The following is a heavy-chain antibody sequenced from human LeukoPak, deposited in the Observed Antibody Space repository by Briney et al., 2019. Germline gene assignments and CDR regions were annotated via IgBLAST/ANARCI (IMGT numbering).Heavy chain of an antibody. D-gene: IGHD6-19*01. J-gene: IGHJ4*02. CDR3: ARVAGSIDY. CDR2: MNPNSGNT. Sequence: EASVKVSCKASGYTLTSYDINWVRQATGQGLEWMGWMNPNSGNTGYAQKFQGRVTITRSTSISTAYMELSSLRPEDTAVYYCARVAGSIDYWGQGTLVTVSS. CDR1: GYTLTSYD. V-gene: IGHV1-8*03.